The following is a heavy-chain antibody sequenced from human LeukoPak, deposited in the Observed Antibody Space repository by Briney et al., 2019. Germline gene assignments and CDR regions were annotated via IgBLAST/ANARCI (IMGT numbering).Heavy chain of an antibody. D-gene: IGHD2-2*01. CDR1: GASISSSHW. Sequence: SETLSLTCAVSGASISSSHWWSWVRQPPGKGLELIGENYHSGSTNYNPSLKSRVTMSVDKSKNHFSLNVSSVTAADTAVYYCARAYTVWTDYQPRYYYGMDVWGQGTTVTVSS. V-gene: IGHV4-4*02. CDR3: ARAYTVWTDYQPRYYYGMDV. CDR2: NYHSGST. J-gene: IGHJ6*02.